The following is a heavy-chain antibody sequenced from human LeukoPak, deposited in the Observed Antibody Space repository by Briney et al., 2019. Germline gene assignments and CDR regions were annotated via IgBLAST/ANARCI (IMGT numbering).Heavy chain of an antibody. CDR1: GGSISSSSYY. D-gene: IGHD3-22*01. Sequence: PSETLSLTCTVSGGSISSSSYYWGWIRQPPGKGLEWIGSIYYSGSIYYNPSLKSRVTISVDTSKNQFSLKLSSVTAADTAVYYCARLRYYYDSSGYYADYWGQGTLVTVSS. CDR3: ARLRYYYDSSGYYADY. CDR2: IYYSGSI. V-gene: IGHV4-39*01. J-gene: IGHJ4*02.